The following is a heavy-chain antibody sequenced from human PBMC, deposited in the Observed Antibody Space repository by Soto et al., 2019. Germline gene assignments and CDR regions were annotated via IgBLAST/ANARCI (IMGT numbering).Heavy chain of an antibody. CDR2: IYYSGST. J-gene: IGHJ4*02. D-gene: IGHD5-12*01. V-gene: IGHV4-31*03. CDR1: GGSISSGGYY. CDR3: ATFLYRTDPYF. Sequence: SETLSLTCTVSGGSISSGGYYWSWIRQHPGKGLEWIGYIYYSGSTYYNPSLKSRVTISVDTSKNQFSLKLSSVTAADMAVYYCATFLYRTDPYFWGQGTLVTVSS.